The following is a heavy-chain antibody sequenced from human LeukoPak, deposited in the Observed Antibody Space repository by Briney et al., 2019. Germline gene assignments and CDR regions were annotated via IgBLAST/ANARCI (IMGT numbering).Heavy chain of an antibody. Sequence: RPSETLSLTCTVSGGSIINYYWSWIRQPPGKGLEWIAYIYYSGSTSYNPSLKSRVTISVDTSKNQFSLKLSSVTAADTAVYYCARYSSGWYKQLNYFDYWGQGTLVTVSS. CDR3: ARYSSGWYKQLNYFDY. D-gene: IGHD6-19*01. CDR1: GGSIINYY. J-gene: IGHJ4*02. V-gene: IGHV4-59*01. CDR2: IYYSGST.